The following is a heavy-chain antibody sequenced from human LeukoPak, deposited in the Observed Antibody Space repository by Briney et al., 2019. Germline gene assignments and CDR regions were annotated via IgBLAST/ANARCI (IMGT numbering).Heavy chain of an antibody. V-gene: IGHV3-23*01. Sequence: PAGSLRLSCAGSGFTFSTYAMSWVRQSQGKGLEWGSGISGGGNSAYYADSVKGRFTISTDNSKTMLYLQMNSLRAEDTAVYYCARDVGNDGWYKEYWGQGTLVTVSS. CDR2: ISGGGNSA. CDR3: ARDVGNDGWYKEY. CDR1: GFTFSTYA. J-gene: IGHJ4*02. D-gene: IGHD6-19*01.